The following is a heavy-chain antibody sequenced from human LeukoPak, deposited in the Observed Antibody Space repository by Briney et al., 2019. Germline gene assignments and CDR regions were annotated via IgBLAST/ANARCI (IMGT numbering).Heavy chain of an antibody. CDR2: ASYSGNT. D-gene: IGHD3-22*01. V-gene: IGHV4-39*07. Sequence: SETLPLTCTVSGASISSSTYYWGWIRQPPGKGLEWIGSASYSGNTYYNPSLKSRVTILVDTSKNQFSLKMTSVTAADTAVYYCARDQYYDVSTYYEIDYWGQGTLVTVSS. J-gene: IGHJ4*02. CDR1: GASISSSTYY. CDR3: ARDQYYDVSTYYEIDY.